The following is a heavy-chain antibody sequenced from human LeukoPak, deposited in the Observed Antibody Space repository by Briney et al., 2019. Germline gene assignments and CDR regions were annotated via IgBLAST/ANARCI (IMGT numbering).Heavy chain of an antibody. J-gene: IGHJ6*02. CDR1: GYTFTSYD. D-gene: IGHD2-15*01. CDR3: ARDCSGGSCYYYYGMDV. CDR2: MNPNSGNT. V-gene: IGHV1-8*01. Sequence: GASVKVSCKASGYTFTSYDINWVRQATGQGLEWMGWMNPNSGNTGYAQKFQGRVTMTRNTSISTAYMELSSLRSEDTAVYYCARDCSGGSCYYYYGMDVWGQGTTVTVSS.